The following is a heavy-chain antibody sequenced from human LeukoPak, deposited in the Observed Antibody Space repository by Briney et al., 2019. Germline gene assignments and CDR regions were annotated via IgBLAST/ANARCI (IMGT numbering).Heavy chain of an antibody. CDR3: ASRSWDYSGYERFDY. CDR2: ISSSGSTI. Sequence: GGSLRLSCAASGFTFSDYYMSWIRQAPGKGLEGVSYISSSGSTIYYADSVKGRFTISRDNAKNSLYLQMNSLRAEDTAVYYCASRSWDYSGYERFDYWGQGTLVTVSS. D-gene: IGHD5-12*01. J-gene: IGHJ4*02. CDR1: GFTFSDYY. V-gene: IGHV3-11*01.